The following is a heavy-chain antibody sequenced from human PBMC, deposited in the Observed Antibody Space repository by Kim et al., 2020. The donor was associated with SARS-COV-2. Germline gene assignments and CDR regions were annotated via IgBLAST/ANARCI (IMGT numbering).Heavy chain of an antibody. D-gene: IGHD5-12*01. J-gene: IGHJ4*02. Sequence: GESLKISCKGSGYSFTSYWIGWVRQMPGKGLEWMGIIYPGDSDTRYSPSFQGQVTISADKSISTAYLQWSSLKASDTAMYYCARLVPPWERYSGYGASTGFDYWGQGTLVTVSS. CDR2: IYPGDSDT. V-gene: IGHV5-51*01. CDR3: ARLVPPWERYSGYGASTGFDY. CDR1: GYSFTSYW.